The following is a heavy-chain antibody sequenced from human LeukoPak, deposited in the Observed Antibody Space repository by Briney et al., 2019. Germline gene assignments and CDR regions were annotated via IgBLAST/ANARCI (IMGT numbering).Heavy chain of an antibody. CDR2: INWNGGST. J-gene: IGHJ6*03. Sequence: GGSLRLSCAASGFTFSSYGMSWVRQAPGKGLEWVSGINWNGGSTGYADSVKGRFTISRDNAKNSLYLQMNSLRAEDTALYYCARDGRNTAMADMDVWGKGTTATVSS. V-gene: IGHV3-20*04. CDR1: GFTFSSYG. CDR3: ARDGRNTAMADMDV. D-gene: IGHD5-18*01.